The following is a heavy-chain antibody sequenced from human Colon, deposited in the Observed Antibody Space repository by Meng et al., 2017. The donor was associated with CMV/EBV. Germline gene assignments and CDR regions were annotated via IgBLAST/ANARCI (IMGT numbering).Heavy chain of an antibody. Sequence: GESLKISCAASGFTFSSYSMTWVRQAPGKGLEWVSSISSRSSFIYYADSVKGRFTISRDNARNSLYLQMNSLTAEDTAVYYCARDRMDILTGPDYWGQGTLVTVSS. J-gene: IGHJ4*02. V-gene: IGHV3-21*01. CDR2: ISSRSSFI. CDR3: ARDRMDILTGPDY. CDR1: GFTFSSYS. D-gene: IGHD3-9*01.